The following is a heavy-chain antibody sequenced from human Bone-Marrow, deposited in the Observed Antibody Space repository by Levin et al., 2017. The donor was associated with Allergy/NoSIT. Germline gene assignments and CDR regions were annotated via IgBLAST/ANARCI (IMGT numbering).Heavy chain of an antibody. CDR2: VYREGNT. CDR1: GFVVSNTY. V-gene: IGHV3-53*01. Sequence: PGGSLRLSCEASGFVVSNTYMTWVRQAPGKGLEWVSVVYREGNTYYADSVKGRFTISRDRSKNTLYLQMNSLRDDDTAVYFCARVLAPASIGPYSDYWGQGALVTVSS. CDR3: ARVLAPASIGPYSDY. J-gene: IGHJ4*02. D-gene: IGHD2-2*01.